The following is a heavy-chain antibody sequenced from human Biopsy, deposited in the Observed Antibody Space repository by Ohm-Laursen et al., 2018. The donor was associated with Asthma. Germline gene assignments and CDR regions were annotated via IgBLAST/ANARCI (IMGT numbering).Heavy chain of an antibody. D-gene: IGHD2-2*01. CDR3: ARKAGSCISRTCYSLDF. J-gene: IGHJ4*02. CDR2: INSVFGTT. Sequence: GASVKVSCTSLEGTFNTYVIGSVRQAPGQGLAWMGGINSVFGTTTYPQTFQDRVTITADDSTSTVYMELSSLRSEDTAVYYCARKAGSCISRTCYSLDFWGQGTLVTVSS. CDR1: EGTFNTYV. V-gene: IGHV1-69*13.